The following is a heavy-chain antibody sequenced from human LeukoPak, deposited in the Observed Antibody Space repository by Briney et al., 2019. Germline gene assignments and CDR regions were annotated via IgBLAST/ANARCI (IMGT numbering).Heavy chain of an antibody. J-gene: IGHJ4*02. CDR2: INPSGGST. V-gene: IGHV1-46*01. Sequence: ASVKVSCKASGYTFTSYYMHWVRQAPGQGLEWMGIINPSGGSTSYAQKFQGRVTMTRDTSISTAYMELSRLRSDDTAVYYCARAHSSGWYVMEDYWGQGTLVTVSS. D-gene: IGHD6-19*01. CDR3: ARAHSSGWYVMEDY. CDR1: GYTFTSYY.